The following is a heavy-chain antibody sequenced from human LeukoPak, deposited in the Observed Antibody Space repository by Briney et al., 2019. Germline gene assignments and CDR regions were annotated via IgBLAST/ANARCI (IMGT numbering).Heavy chain of an antibody. D-gene: IGHD2-15*01. CDR2: ISAYNGIT. V-gene: IGHV1-18*01. CDR1: GYTFTSYG. CDR3: ARDKYCSGGSCFPLLDWFDP. J-gene: IGHJ5*02. Sequence: ASVKVSCKASGYTFTSYGISWVRQAPGQGLEWMGWISAYNGITNYAQKLQGRVTMTTDTSTSTAYMELRSLRSDDTAVYYCARDKYCSGGSCFPLLDWFDPWGQGTLVTVSS.